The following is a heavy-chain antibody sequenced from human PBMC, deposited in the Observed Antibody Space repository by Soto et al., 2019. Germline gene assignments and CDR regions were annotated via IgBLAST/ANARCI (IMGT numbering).Heavy chain of an antibody. CDR2: IYYSGST. J-gene: IGHJ6*02. V-gene: IGHV4-39*01. CDR3: ARQREDGYGHQSLYDSGMDV. Sequence: QLQLQESGPGLVKPSETLSLTCTVSGGSVSSSDNYWDWIRQPPGRGLEWIGTIYYSGSTYYNPSLKSRVTIYVDTSKNQFSRKMSSVTAADTAVYYCARQREDGYGHQSLYDSGMDVWGQGTTVTVSS. D-gene: IGHD5-18*01. CDR1: GGSVSSSDNY.